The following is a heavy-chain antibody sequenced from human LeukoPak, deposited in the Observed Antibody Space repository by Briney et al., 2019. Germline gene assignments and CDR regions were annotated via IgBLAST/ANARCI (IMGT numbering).Heavy chain of an antibody. J-gene: IGHJ4*02. CDR3: ARHPVAVAGPRVYFDY. D-gene: IGHD6-19*01. CDR1: GFTFNNYA. V-gene: IGHV3-23*01. Sequence: PGGSLRLSCAASGFTFNNYAMNWVRQAPGKGLEWVSLISGNGGNTYHGDSVKGRFTVSRDNSKNTLYLQMNSLRADDTAVYYCARHPVAVAGPRVYFDYWGQGTLVPVSS. CDR2: ISGNGGNT.